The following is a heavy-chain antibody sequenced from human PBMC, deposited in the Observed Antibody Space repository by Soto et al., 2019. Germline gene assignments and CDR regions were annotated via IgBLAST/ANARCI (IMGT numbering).Heavy chain of an antibody. CDR3: ARGSSYGDYVGNWFDP. V-gene: IGHV3-11*01. D-gene: IGHD4-17*01. CDR1: GFTFSDYY. J-gene: IGHJ5*02. CDR2: ISSSGSTK. Sequence: GGSLRLSCAVSGFTFSDYYMSWIRQAPGKGLEWVSYISSSGSTKYYADSVKGRFTISRDNAKNSLYLQMNSLRADDTALYYCARGSSYGDYVGNWFDPWGQGTLVTVSS.